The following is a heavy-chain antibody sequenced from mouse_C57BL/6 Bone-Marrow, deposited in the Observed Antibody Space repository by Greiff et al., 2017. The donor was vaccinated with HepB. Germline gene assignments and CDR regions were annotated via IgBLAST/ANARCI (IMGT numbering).Heavy chain of an antibody. D-gene: IGHD4-1*01. V-gene: IGHV1-42*01. CDR3: ARGALGGYFDY. Sequence: QLQQSGPELVKPGASVKISCKASGYSFTGYYMNWVKQSAEKSLEWVGEINPSTGGTTYNQKFKAKATLTVDKSSSTAYMQLKSLTSEDSAVYYCARGALGGYFDYWGQGTTLTVSS. CDR1: GYSFTGYY. J-gene: IGHJ2*01. CDR2: INPSTGGT.